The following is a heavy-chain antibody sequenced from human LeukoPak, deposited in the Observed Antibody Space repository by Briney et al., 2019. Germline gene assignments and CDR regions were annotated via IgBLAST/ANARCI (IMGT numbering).Heavy chain of an antibody. V-gene: IGHV1-8*01. D-gene: IGHD1-26*01. J-gene: IGHJ6*02. CDR1: GYTFTSYD. Sequence: ASVKVSCKASGYTFTSYDINWVRQATGQGLEWMGWMNPNSGNTDYAQKFQGSVTMTRNTSISTAYMELSSLRSEDTAVYYCARAEGAWELLRYYYYGMDVWGQGTTVTVSS. CDR3: ARAEGAWELLRYYYYGMDV. CDR2: MNPNSGNT.